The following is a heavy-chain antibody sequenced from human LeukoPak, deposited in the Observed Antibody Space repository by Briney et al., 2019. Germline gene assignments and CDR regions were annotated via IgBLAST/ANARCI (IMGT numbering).Heavy chain of an antibody. J-gene: IGHJ4*02. Sequence: PGRSLRLSCADSGFMFGEYSISWVRQAPGKGLEWVGFIRSKTYGGTAQYAASVKGRFTISRDDSRSSAYLQMNNLKTEDTAVYFCTRPEGGTYYFDYWRQRTLVTVSS. V-gene: IGHV3-49*04. D-gene: IGHD1-26*01. CDR2: IRSKTYGGTA. CDR1: GFMFGEYS. CDR3: TRPEGGTYYFDY.